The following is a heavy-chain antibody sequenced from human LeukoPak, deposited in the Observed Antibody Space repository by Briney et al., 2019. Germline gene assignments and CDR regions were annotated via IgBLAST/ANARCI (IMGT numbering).Heavy chain of an antibody. V-gene: IGHV3-20*04. D-gene: IGHD2-15*01. CDR2: INWNGGST. J-gene: IGHJ4*02. CDR1: GFTFDDYG. Sequence: GGSLRLSCAASGFTFDDYGMSWVRQTPGKGLEWVSGINWNGGSTAYADSVKGRFTISRDNSKNTLYLQMNSLRAEDTAVYYCARGEDMTGVPFDYWGQGTLVTVSS. CDR3: ARGEDMTGVPFDY.